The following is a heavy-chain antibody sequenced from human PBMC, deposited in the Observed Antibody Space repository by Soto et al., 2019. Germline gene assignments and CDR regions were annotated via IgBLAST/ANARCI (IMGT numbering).Heavy chain of an antibody. CDR3: ARDSPCGDYFDY. Sequence: GGSLRLSCAASGFTFSSYGMHWVRQAPGKWLEWVAVIWYDGSNKYYADSVKGRFTISRDNSKNTLYLQMNSLRAEDTAVYYCARDSPCGDYFDYWGQGXLVTVSS. CDR1: GFTFSSYG. V-gene: IGHV3-33*01. CDR2: IWYDGSNK. J-gene: IGHJ4*02. D-gene: IGHD4-17*01.